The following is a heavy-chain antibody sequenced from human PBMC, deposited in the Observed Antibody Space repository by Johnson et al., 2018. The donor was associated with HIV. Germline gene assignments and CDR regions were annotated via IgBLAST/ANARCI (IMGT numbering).Heavy chain of an antibody. CDR3: ARDRGRWELLGGRAFDI. CDR2: ISYDGGNK. V-gene: IGHV3-30*04. D-gene: IGHD1-26*01. CDR1: GFTFSSYA. J-gene: IGHJ3*02. Sequence: QVQLVESGGGVVQPGRSLRLSCAASGFTFSSYAMHWVRQAPGKGLEWVAVISYDGGNKYYTDSVTGRFTISRDNSKNTLYLQMNSLRAEDTAVYYCARDRGRWELLGGRAFDIWGQGTMVTVSS.